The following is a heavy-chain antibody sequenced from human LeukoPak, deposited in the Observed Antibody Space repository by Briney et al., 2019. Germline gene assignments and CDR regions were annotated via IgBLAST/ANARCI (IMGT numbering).Heavy chain of an antibody. CDR3: ARAKATKGHKDYYDSSGYYYEFGY. CDR2: IIPIFGTA. CDR1: GGTFSSYA. V-gene: IGHV1-69*13. D-gene: IGHD3-22*01. Sequence: ASVKVSCKASGGTFSSYAISWVRQAPGQGLEWMGGIIPIFGTANYAQKFQGRVTITADESTGTAYMELSSLRSEDTAVYYCARAKATKGHKDYYDSSGYYYEFGYWGQGTLVTVSS. J-gene: IGHJ4*02.